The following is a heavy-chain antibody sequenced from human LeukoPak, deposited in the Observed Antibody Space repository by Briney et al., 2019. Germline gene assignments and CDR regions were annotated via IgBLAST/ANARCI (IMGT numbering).Heavy chain of an antibody. Sequence: SETLSLTCTASGGSISRYYRSWIRHLAGKRLYWIVFIYTSGSTNYNPSLKSRVTMSVDTSKNQFSLKLSSVTAADTAVYYCARVECSSTSCYSYYFDYWGQGTLVTVSS. CDR2: IYTSGST. D-gene: IGHD2-2*01. CDR1: GGSISRYY. J-gene: IGHJ4*02. V-gene: IGHV4-4*07. CDR3: ARVECSSTSCYSYYFDY.